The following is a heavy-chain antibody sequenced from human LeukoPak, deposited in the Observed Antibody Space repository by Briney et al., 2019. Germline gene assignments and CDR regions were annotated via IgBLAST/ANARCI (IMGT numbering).Heavy chain of an antibody. D-gene: IGHD2-2*01. Sequence: GESLKISCKGSGYSFTSYWIGWVRQMPGKGLEWMGIIYPGDSDTRYSPSFQGQVTISADKSISTAYLQWSSLKASDTAMYYCARQGRYCSSTSCSYDAFDIWGQGTMVTVSS. V-gene: IGHV5-51*01. CDR3: ARQGRYCSSTSCSYDAFDI. CDR2: IYPGDSDT. J-gene: IGHJ3*02. CDR1: GYSFTSYW.